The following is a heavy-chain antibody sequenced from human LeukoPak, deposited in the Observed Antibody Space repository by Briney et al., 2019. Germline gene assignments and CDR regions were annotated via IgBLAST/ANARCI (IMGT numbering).Heavy chain of an antibody. CDR1: GGTFSSYA. Sequence: ASVKVSCKASGGTFSSYAISWVRQAPGQGLEWMGGIIPIFGTANYAQKFQGRVTITADESTSTAYMELSSLRSEDTAVYYCASSHSSGWYLSGEGNDYWGQGTLVTVSS. CDR3: ASSHSSGWYLSGEGNDY. D-gene: IGHD6-19*01. J-gene: IGHJ4*02. CDR2: IIPIFGTA. V-gene: IGHV1-69*13.